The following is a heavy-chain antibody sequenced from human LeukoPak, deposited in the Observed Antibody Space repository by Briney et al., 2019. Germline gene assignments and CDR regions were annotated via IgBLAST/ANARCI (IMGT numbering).Heavy chain of an antibody. Sequence: PGGSLRLSCAASGFTFSRYGLHWVRQAPGKWQEWVAVIANDGKDKKYADSVKGRFTISRDNSKSTLYLQMNSLRAEDTAVYYCAKDQQVGAAAYYFDSWGQGTLVTVSS. J-gene: IGHJ4*02. CDR2: IANDGKDK. V-gene: IGHV3-30*18. D-gene: IGHD2-2*01. CDR1: GFTFSRYG. CDR3: AKDQQVGAAAYYFDS.